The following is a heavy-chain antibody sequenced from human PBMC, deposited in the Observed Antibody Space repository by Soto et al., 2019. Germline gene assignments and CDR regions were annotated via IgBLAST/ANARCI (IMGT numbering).Heavy chain of an antibody. V-gene: IGHV3-30*03. CDR3: ARGRGEDDAFDI. CDR1: GFTFSSYG. D-gene: IGHD3-10*01. CDR2: ISYGGSNK. Sequence: PGGSLRLSCAASGFTFSSYGMHWVRKAPGKGLEWVAVISYGGSNKYYADSVKGRFTISRDNSKNTLYLQMNSLRAEDTAVYYCARGRGEDDAFDIWGQGTMVTVSS. J-gene: IGHJ3*02.